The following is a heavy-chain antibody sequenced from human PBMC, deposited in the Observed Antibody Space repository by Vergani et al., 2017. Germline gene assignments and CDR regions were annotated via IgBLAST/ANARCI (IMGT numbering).Heavy chain of an antibody. CDR2: IWYDGSNK. CDR1: GFTFSSYG. J-gene: IGHJ4*02. CDR3: AKDEATVGYFDY. D-gene: IGHD4-23*01. V-gene: IGHV3-33*06. Sequence: QVQLVESGGGVVQPGRSLRLSCAASGFTFSSYGMHWVRQAPGKGLEWVAVIWYDGSNKYYADSVKGRFTISRDNSKNTLYLQMNSLRAEDTAVYYCAKDEATVGYFDYWGQGTLVTVSS.